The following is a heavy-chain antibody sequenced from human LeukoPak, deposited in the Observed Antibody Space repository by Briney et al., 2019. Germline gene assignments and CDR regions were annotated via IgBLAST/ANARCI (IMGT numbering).Heavy chain of an antibody. CDR2: ITSNSNSL. CDR1: GVSFSSYS. Sequence: GGSLRLSCAASGVSFSSYSMNWVRQAPGKGLEWVSSITSNSNSLYYTSSVRGRFTISRDNAKNSLYLQMNSLRAEDTAVYYCAREILGSAFSFDYWGQGTLVTVSS. D-gene: IGHD1-26*01. J-gene: IGHJ4*02. V-gene: IGHV3-21*01. CDR3: AREILGSAFSFDY.